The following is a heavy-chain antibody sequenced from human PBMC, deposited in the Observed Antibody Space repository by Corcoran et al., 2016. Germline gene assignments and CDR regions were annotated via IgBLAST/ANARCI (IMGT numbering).Heavy chain of an antibody. V-gene: IGHV4-34*01. CDR2: INHSGST. D-gene: IGHD3-10*01. CDR1: GGSFSGYY. J-gene: IGHJ4*02. CDR3: ARAGEGGIDY. Sequence: QVQLQQWGAGVLKPSETLSLTCAVYGGSFSGYYWSWIRQPPGKGLEWIGEINHSGSTNYNPSLKSRVTISVDTSKNQFSLKLSYVTAADTAVYYCARAGEGGIDYRGQGTLVTVSS.